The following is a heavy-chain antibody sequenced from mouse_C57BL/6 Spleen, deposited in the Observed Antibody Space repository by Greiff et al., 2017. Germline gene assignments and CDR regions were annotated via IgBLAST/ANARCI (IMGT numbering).Heavy chain of an antibody. V-gene: IGHV3-6*01. CDR3: ARDGQYYAMDY. J-gene: IGHJ4*01. CDR1: GYSITSGYY. CDR2: ISYDGSN. Sequence: VQLKESGPGLVKPSQSLSLTCSVTGYSITSGYYWNWIRQFPGNKLEWMGYISYDGSNNYNPSLKNRISITRDTSKNQFFLKLNSVTTEDTATYYCARDGQYYAMDYWGQGTSVTVAS.